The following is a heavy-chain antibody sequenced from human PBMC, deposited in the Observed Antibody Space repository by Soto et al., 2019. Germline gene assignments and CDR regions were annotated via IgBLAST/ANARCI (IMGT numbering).Heavy chain of an antibody. V-gene: IGHV1-69*02. CDR2: IIPILGIA. J-gene: IGHJ4*02. CDR1: GGTFSSYT. D-gene: IGHD2-2*01. CDR3: GGGREYQPAQY. Sequence: QVQLVQSGAEVKKPGSSVKVSCKASGGTFSSYTISWVRQAPGQGLEWMGRIIPILGIANYAQKFQVRVTLTEDKSTSTSYMELSSLRSEDTAVYCCGGGREYQPAQYWGQGTLVTVSS.